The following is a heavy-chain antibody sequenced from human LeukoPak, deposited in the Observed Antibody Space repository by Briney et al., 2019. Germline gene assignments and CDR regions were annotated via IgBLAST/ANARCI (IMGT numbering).Heavy chain of an antibody. CDR2: MNPDSGNT. V-gene: IGHV1-8*03. D-gene: IGHD2-2*01. J-gene: IGHJ6*03. CDR3: ARGPYCRSTSCPYYLDV. Sequence: ASVKVSCKASGYTFTNYDINWVRQATGQGLKWMGWMNPDSGNTGYAQKFQGRVTITKNTSISTAYMELSSLRSEDTALYYCARGPYCRSTSCPYYLDVWGKGTTVTVSS. CDR1: GYTFTNYD.